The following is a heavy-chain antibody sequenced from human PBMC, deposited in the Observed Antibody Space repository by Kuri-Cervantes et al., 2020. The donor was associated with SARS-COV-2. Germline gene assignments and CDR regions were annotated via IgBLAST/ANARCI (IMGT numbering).Heavy chain of an antibody. CDR3: AKDHDRTSFDC. D-gene: IGHD3-3*01. Sequence: GESLKISCTASGFTFGDYAMSWVRQAPGKGLEYVSAISSNGGSTYYANSVKGRFTISRDNSKNTLYLQMNSLRAEDTAVYYCAKDHDRTSFDCWGQGTLVTVSS. CDR1: GFTFGDYA. V-gene: IGHV3-23*01. CDR2: ISSNGGST. J-gene: IGHJ4*02.